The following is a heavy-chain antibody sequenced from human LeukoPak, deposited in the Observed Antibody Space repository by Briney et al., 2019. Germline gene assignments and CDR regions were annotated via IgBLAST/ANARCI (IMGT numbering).Heavy chain of an antibody. V-gene: IGHV3-74*01. J-gene: IGHJ4*02. CDR3: ARAPVLGGNWVFDH. D-gene: IGHD1-1*01. CDR2: INSDGSST. CDR1: GFTFSSYW. Sequence: SGGSLRLSCAASGFTFSSYWMHWVRQAPGKGLVWVSRINSDGSSTSYADSVKGRFTISRDNAKNTLYLQMNSLRAEDTAVYYCARAPVLGGNWVFDHWGQGTLVTVSS.